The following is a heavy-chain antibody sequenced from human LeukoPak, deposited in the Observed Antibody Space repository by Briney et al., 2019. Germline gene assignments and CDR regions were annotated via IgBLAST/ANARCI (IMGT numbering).Heavy chain of an antibody. Sequence: SETLSLTCTVSGGSISTTTYYWGWIRQPPGKGLEWIGTIYYSGNTYYSPSLKSRVTISVDTSKNQFSLKLTSVTAADTAVFNCARHRLSGPTDAPYYSDYWGQGTLVTVSS. J-gene: IGHJ4*02. CDR1: GGSISTTTYY. CDR2: IYYSGNT. D-gene: IGHD1-7*01. V-gene: IGHV4-39*01. CDR3: ARHRLSGPTDAPYYSDY.